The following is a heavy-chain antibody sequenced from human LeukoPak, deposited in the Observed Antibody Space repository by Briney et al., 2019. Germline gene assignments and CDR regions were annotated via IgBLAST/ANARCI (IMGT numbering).Heavy chain of an antibody. CDR1: GYTFTSYY. Sequence: ASVKVSCKASGYTFTSYYMHWVRRAPGQGLEWMGWISAYNGNTNYAQKLQGRVTMTTDTSTSTAYMELRSLRSDDTAVYYCARDAHYGDSLDYWGQGTLVTVSS. V-gene: IGHV1-18*04. CDR3: ARDAHYGDSLDY. D-gene: IGHD4-17*01. CDR2: ISAYNGNT. J-gene: IGHJ4*02.